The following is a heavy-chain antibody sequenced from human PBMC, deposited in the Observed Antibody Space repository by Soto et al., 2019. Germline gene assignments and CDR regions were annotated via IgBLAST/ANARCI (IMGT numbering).Heavy chain of an antibody. D-gene: IGHD4-17*01. V-gene: IGHV4-39*01. Sequence: QLQLQESGSGLVKPSETLSLTCIVSNGSISSMISYWVWIRQTPGKGLECLGSIYYIGNTYYNPSLKSRVTISIDTSKPQFSLKMNSVTADDTAFYFCGGQDYGDTGYYFENCG. CDR3: GGQDYGDTGYYFEN. CDR2: IYYIGNT. J-gene: IGHJ4*01. CDR1: NGSISSMISY.